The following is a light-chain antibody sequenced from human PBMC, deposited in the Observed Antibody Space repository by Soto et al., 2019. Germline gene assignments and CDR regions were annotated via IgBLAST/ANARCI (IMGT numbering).Light chain of an antibody. J-gene: IGKJ4*01. CDR3: QQSYITPLT. Sequence: DIQMTQSPSSLSASVGDRVTMTCRASQSISSYLNWYQQKPGKAPKLLIYAASSLQSGVPSRFSGSGSGTDVTLTISSLQPEDFAAYYCQQSYITPLTFGGGTKVEIK. CDR2: AAS. CDR1: QSISSY. V-gene: IGKV1-39*01.